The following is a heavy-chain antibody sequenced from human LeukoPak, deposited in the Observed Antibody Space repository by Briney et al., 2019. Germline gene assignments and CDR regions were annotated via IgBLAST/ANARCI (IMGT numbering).Heavy chain of an antibody. CDR2: INSNSNYI. D-gene: IGHD3-10*01. CDR1: GFIFSGYS. V-gene: IGHV3-21*01. J-gene: IGHJ4*02. CDR3: ARDYYGDYFFDY. Sequence: GGSLRLSCAASGFIFSGYSMNWVRQAPGKGLEWVSSINSNSNYIYYADSVKGRFTISRDNAKNSLYLQMTSLRAEDTAVYYCARDYYGDYFFDYWGQGTLVTVSS.